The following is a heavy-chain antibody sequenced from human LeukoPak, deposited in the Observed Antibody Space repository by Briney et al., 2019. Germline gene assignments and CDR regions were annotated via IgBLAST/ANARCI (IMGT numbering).Heavy chain of an antibody. CDR2: ISGSGGTT. D-gene: IGHD3-16*01. V-gene: IGHV3-23*01. Sequence: GGSLRLSCEASGFTFSTYVTSWVRQAPGKGLECVSSISGSGGTTYYADSVKGRFTISRDNSKNTVYLQMSSLTVEDTAIYYCAKEKLRYYDYWGQGALVTVSS. CDR3: AKEKLRYYDY. J-gene: IGHJ4*02. CDR1: GFTFSTYV.